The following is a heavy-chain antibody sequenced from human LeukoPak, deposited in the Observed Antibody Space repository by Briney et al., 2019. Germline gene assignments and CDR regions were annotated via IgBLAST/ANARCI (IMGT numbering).Heavy chain of an antibody. J-gene: IGHJ4*02. D-gene: IGHD3-22*01. CDR2: TNEDESEK. Sequence: PGGSLRLSCAASGFTFRRYTLNWVRQAPGKGLEWVANTNEDESEKNYVDSVRGRFTISRDNAKNSLYLQMNSLRVEDTAVYYCARDRGYSTFDYWGQGTLVTVSS. CDR1: GFTFRRYT. V-gene: IGHV3-7*01. CDR3: ARDRGYSTFDY.